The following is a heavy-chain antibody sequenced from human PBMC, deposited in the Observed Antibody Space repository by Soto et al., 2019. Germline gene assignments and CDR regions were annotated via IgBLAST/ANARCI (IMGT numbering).Heavy chain of an antibody. CDR2: IYYSGST. V-gene: IGHV4-59*01. CDR1: GGSISSYY. Sequence: QVQLQESGPGLVKPSETLSLTCTVSGGSISSYYWSWIRQPPGKGLEWIGYIYYSGSTNYNPSLTSRVTISVDTSKNQFSLELSSVTAADTAVYYCARGYDSSGYYYADYYYYGMDVWGQGTTVTVSS. CDR3: ARGYDSSGYYYADYYYYGMDV. J-gene: IGHJ6*02. D-gene: IGHD3-22*01.